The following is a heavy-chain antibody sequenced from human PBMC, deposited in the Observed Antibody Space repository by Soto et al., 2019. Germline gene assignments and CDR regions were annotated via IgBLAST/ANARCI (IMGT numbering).Heavy chain of an antibody. CDR3: ARRAILGGMDV. Sequence: QVQLVQSGVEVKRPGASVRVSCKASGYNFYNHGISWVRQAPGQGLEWLGWIIINTGNTNFARKFQGRATLRAHTATRTAYMALTTLRSDDSAVYFCARRAILGGMDVWGQGPTVIVSS. D-gene: IGHD3-3*01. J-gene: IGHJ6*02. CDR1: GYNFYNHG. V-gene: IGHV1-18*04. CDR2: IIINTGNT.